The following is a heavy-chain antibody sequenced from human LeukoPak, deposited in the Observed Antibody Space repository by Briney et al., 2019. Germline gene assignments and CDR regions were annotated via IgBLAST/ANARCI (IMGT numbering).Heavy chain of an antibody. J-gene: IGHJ6*02. CDR2: IHSSGST. Sequence: SETLSLTCTVSGGSIRCYYWSWIRQPPGKKLEWIGYIHSSGSTSYNPSLRSRVAISADTSRNQVSLNLKFLTSADTAVYYCARDGGAPIYGLDVWGQGTTVTVSS. D-gene: IGHD3-16*01. CDR1: GGSIRCYY. CDR3: ARDGGAPIYGLDV. V-gene: IGHV4-59*01.